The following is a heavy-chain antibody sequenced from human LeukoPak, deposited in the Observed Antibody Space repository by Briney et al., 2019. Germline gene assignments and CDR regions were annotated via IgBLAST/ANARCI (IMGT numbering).Heavy chain of an antibody. Sequence: PGGSLRLSCAASGFTFSNDWLHWVRQAPGKGLVWVSRVTSDGVTSYADSVKGRLAMSRDNAKNTLYLQMDSLRVEDTAVYYCLCIEATSTGLVDHWGQGTLVTVSS. V-gene: IGHV3-74*01. CDR1: GFTFSNDW. CDR2: VTSDGVT. D-gene: IGHD6-13*01. CDR3: LCIEATSTGLVDH. J-gene: IGHJ4*02.